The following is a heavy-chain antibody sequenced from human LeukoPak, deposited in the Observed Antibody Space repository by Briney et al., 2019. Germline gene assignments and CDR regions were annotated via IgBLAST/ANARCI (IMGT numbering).Heavy chain of an antibody. Sequence: PSETLSLTCTVSGVSVRSYFWIWIRQPAGRGLEWIGRIDASGSTNYNPSLKSRVTMSMDSSKNEFSLKLSSVTAADTAVYYCARGEAGVVPAEWFDPWGQGTLVTVSS. D-gene: IGHD2-2*01. CDR3: ARGEAGVVPAEWFDP. J-gene: IGHJ5*02. V-gene: IGHV4-4*07. CDR2: IDASGST. CDR1: GVSVRSYF.